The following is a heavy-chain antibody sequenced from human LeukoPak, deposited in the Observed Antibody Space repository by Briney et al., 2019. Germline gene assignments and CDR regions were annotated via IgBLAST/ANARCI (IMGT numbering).Heavy chain of an antibody. CDR2: IYYSGST. CDR1: GGSISSYY. D-gene: IGHD6-13*01. CDR3: ARRVGSSRAGDAFDI. V-gene: IGHV4-59*12. Sequence: PSETLSLTCTVSGGSISSYYWSWIRQPPGKGLEWIGYIYYSGSTNYNPSLKSRVTISVDTSKNQFSLKLSSVTAADTAVYYCARRVGSSRAGDAFDIWGQGTMVTVSS. J-gene: IGHJ3*02.